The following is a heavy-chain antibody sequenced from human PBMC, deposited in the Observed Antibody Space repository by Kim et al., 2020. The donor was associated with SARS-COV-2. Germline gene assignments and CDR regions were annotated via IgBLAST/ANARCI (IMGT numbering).Heavy chain of an antibody. Sequence: GGSLRLSCAAYGFALSSYDMNWVRQAPGKGLEWVSYISRSSGAIFYADSVKGRFTISRDNAKNSLYLQMNSLRDEDTAMYYCARGRQQSDYWGQGTLVT. J-gene: IGHJ4*02. CDR2: ISRSSGAI. CDR1: GFALSSYD. V-gene: IGHV3-48*02. CDR3: ARGRQQSDY. D-gene: IGHD6-13*01.